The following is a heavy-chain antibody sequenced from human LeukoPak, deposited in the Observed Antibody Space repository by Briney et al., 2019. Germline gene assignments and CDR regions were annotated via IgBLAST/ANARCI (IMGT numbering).Heavy chain of an antibody. V-gene: IGHV1-69*06. D-gene: IGHD1-26*01. CDR2: IIPTFGSA. J-gene: IGHJ6*03. CDR3: ARLNGTYYSYHIDV. Sequence: SVKVSCEASGGTFSGFAVTLVRQAPGQGLEWMGGIIPTFGSANYAQKFQGRVTITADTSTSTVYMEVRGLTSGDTAVYYCARLNGTYYSYHIDVWGKGTTVTVSS. CDR1: GGTFSGFA.